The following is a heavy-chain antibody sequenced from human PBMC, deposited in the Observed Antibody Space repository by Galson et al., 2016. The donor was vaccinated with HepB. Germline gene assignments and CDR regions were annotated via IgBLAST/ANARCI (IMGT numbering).Heavy chain of an antibody. V-gene: IGHV3-33*01. Sequence: SLRLSCAASGFNLRIYGMHWVRQAPGKGLEWLAAIWFAGSSKHYADSVKGRFTVSRDNSKNMVYLQMSSLRAEETAVYYCATGPGHIEVLTASEEYFQYWGQGTRVTVSS. CDR3: ATGPGHIEVLTASEEYFQY. J-gene: IGHJ1*01. CDR1: GFNLRIYG. D-gene: IGHD2-21*02. CDR2: IWFAGSSK.